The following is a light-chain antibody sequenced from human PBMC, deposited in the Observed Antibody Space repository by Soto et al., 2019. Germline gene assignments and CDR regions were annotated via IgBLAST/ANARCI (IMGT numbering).Light chain of an antibody. Sequence: DIQMTQSPSSLSASVGDRVTITCRASQSISNSLNWYQQKPGKAPDLLIYTTSSLQSGVPSRFSGSGSGTDFTLTISSLQPEDFATYYCQQSYSTPQTFGQGTKVEIK. V-gene: IGKV1-39*01. CDR1: QSISNS. CDR3: QQSYSTPQT. CDR2: TTS. J-gene: IGKJ1*01.